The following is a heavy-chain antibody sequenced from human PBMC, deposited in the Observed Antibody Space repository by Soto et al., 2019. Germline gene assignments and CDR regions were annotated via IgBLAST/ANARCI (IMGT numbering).Heavy chain of an antibody. V-gene: IGHV5-51*01. CDR3: ARHRNAGWVDP. CDR2: IYPGDSDV. CDR1: GYDFSTFW. Sequence: GESLKISCQASGYDFSTFWIVWVRQMPGRGLEWMGVIYPGDSDVTYSPSFQGQVTISADKSITTAYLHWSSLRASDTAIYYCARHRNAGWVDPWGQGTPVTVSS. J-gene: IGHJ5*02.